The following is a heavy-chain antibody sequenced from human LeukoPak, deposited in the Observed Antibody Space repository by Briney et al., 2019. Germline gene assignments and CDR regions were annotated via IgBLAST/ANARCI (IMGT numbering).Heavy chain of an antibody. D-gene: IGHD6-19*01. CDR1: GFSFSTYG. Sequence: GGSLRLSCAASGFSFSTYGIPWVRQAPGKGLEWVAVISYDGSNKYYADSVKGRFTISRDNSKNTLYLRMTSLRAEDTAVYYCAKDRGWYTYYFDSWGQGTLVTVSP. CDR3: AKDRGWYTYYFDS. V-gene: IGHV3-30*18. J-gene: IGHJ4*02. CDR2: ISYDGSNK.